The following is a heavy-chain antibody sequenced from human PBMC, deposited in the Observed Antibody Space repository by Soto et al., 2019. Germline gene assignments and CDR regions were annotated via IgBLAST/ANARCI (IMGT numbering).Heavy chain of an antibody. Sequence: EVQLLESGGGLVQPGGSLRLSCAASGFTFSSYAMSWVRQAPGKGLEWGSASGSGGNTYYADSAKGRFTVSRDNSKNTLYLQMNSLRAEDTAVYYCSKPIAAAGIAYWGQGTLVTVSS. CDR2: SGSGGNT. V-gene: IGHV3-23*01. J-gene: IGHJ4*02. D-gene: IGHD6-13*01. CDR3: SKPIAAAGIAY. CDR1: GFTFSSYA.